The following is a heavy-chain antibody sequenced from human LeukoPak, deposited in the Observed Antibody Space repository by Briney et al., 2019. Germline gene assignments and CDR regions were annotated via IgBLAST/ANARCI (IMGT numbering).Heavy chain of an antibody. CDR2: IYYSGST. V-gene: IGHV4-39*07. CDR1: GGSISSSTYY. CDR3: ARGPDDAFDI. J-gene: IGHJ3*02. Sequence: PSETLSLTCTVSGGSISSSTYYCGWIPQPPGKGLEWIGSIYYSGSTYYNPSLKSRVTMSVDTSKNQFSLKLSSVTAADTAVYYCARGPDDAFDIWGQGTMVTVSS.